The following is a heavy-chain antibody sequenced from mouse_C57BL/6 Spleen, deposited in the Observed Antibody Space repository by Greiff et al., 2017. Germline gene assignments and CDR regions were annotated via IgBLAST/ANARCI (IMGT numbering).Heavy chain of an antibody. V-gene: IGHV1-50*01. Sequence: VQLQQPGAELVKPGASVKLSCKASGYTFTSYWMQWVKQRPGQGLEWIGEIDPSDSYTNYNQKFKGKATLTVDTSSSTAYMQLSSRTSEDSAVYYCARGDYGSSYGYFDVWGTGTTVTVSS. CDR1: GYTFTSYW. J-gene: IGHJ1*03. CDR3: ARGDYGSSYGYFDV. CDR2: IDPSDSYT. D-gene: IGHD1-1*01.